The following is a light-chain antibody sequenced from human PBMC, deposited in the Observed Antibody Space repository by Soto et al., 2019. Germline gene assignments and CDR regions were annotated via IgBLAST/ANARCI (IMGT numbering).Light chain of an antibody. CDR3: QQYNNWPPYT. CDR1: QSVNSD. CDR2: GAS. V-gene: IGKV3-15*01. Sequence: EIVMTQSPVTLSVSPGDRATLSCTASQSVNSDLAWYQQKPGQSPRLLIYGASTRATGVPARFSGSGSGTEFTLTITSLQSEDFAIYYCQQYNNWPPYTFGQGTKLEIK. J-gene: IGKJ2*01.